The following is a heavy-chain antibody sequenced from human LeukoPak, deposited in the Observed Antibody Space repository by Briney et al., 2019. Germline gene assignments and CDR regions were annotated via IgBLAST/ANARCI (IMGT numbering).Heavy chain of an antibody. D-gene: IGHD6-19*01. J-gene: IGHJ2*01. CDR2: INTNTGNP. V-gene: IGHV7-4-1*02. CDR3: ARTSSGWPDWYFDL. Sequence: ASVKVSRKASGYTFTSYAMNWVRQAPGQGLEWMGWINTNTGNPTYAQGFTGRFVFSLDTSVSTAYLQISSLKAEDTAVYYCARTSSGWPDWYFDLWGRGTLVTVSS. CDR1: GYTFTSYA.